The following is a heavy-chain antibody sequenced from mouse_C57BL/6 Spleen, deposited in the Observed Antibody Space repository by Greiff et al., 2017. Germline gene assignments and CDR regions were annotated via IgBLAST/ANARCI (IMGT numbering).Heavy chain of an antibody. CDR1: GFSLTSYA. CDR2: IWTGGGT. J-gene: IGHJ1*03. CDR3: ARHYGSSYWYFDV. V-gene: IGHV2-9-1*01. Sequence: VQLVESGPGLVAPSPSLSITCTVSGFSLTSYAISWVRQTPGKGLEWLGVIWTGGGTNYNSALKSRLSISKDNSKSQFFLKMNSLQTDDTARYYCARHYGSSYWYFDVWGTGTTVTVSS. D-gene: IGHD1-1*01.